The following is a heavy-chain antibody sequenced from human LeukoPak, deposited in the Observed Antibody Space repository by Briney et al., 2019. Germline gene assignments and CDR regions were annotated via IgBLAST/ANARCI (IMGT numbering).Heavy chain of an antibody. V-gene: IGHV4-59*01. CDR1: GGSITSNY. Sequence: PSETLSLTCTVSGGSITSNYRSWMRQPPGKGLEWIGFFYYSGITKYNPSLKSRVTISVDTSKNQFSLKLTSVTAADTAVYYCARNAGTHWGQGTLVTVSS. CDR3: ARNAGTH. J-gene: IGHJ4*02. CDR2: FYYSGIT. D-gene: IGHD2-2*01.